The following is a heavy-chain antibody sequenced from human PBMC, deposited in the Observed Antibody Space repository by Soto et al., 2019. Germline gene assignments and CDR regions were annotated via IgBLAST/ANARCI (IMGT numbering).Heavy chain of an antibody. D-gene: IGHD3-22*01. CDR2: VGPGGDS. J-gene: IGHJ3*02. V-gene: IGHV3-13*01. Sequence: PGGSLRLSCAASGFSFTTYEMHWVRQSTGRGLEWVSAVGPGGDSYYTGSVKGRFTISRENAKNSLYLQMNSLRAEDTAVYYCERKDFDSRGRGLFDIWGQGKMVTVSS. CDR1: GFSFTTYE. CDR3: ERKDFDSRGRGLFDI.